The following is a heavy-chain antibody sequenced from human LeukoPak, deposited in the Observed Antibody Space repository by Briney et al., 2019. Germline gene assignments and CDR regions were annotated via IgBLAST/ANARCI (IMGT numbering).Heavy chain of an antibody. V-gene: IGHV3-23*01. CDR1: GFPLRSHD. J-gene: IGHJ4*02. Sequence: SGGSLRLSCAASGFPLRSHDMSWVRQPRGKGLEGVAATSGSGVNSYSADSVRGRFTISRDNSHNTMYLQMDSLRAEDTALYYCAKEYSGYDFDYWGQGTLVTVSS. D-gene: IGHD5-12*01. CDR2: TSGSGVNS. CDR3: AKEYSGYDFDY.